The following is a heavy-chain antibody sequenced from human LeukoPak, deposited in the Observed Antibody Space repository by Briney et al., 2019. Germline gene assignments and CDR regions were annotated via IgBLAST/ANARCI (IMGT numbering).Heavy chain of an antibody. V-gene: IGHV1-2*02. CDR2: INPKSGAT. J-gene: IGHJ3*01. Sequence: GPSVKVSCKASGYTFDENHINWVRQAPGQGPEWMGWINPKSGATDSAQQFQGRLTITRDTSIGTASMDLSGLRLDDTGIYYCARAGDESTGHYDSLHFWGQGTMVTVSS. D-gene: IGHD2-8*02. CDR1: GYTFDENH. CDR3: ARAGDESTGHYDSLHF.